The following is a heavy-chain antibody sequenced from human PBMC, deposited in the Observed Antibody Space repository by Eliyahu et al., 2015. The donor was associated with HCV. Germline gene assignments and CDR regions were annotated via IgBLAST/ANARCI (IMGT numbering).Heavy chain of an antibody. D-gene: IGHD3-22*01. J-gene: IGHJ4*02. CDR1: GFTVSGDY. Sequence: EVHLVESGGGLVQPGGSLXLSCAAXGFTVSGDYMTWVRQAPGKGLEWVSVIYSGGSTFYADSVKGRFTISRDNSKNTLYLQMNSLRAEDTAVYYCARGTKDSSGYYYYFDYWGQGTLVTVSS. CDR3: ARGTKDSSGYYYYFDY. CDR2: IYSGGST. V-gene: IGHV3-66*02.